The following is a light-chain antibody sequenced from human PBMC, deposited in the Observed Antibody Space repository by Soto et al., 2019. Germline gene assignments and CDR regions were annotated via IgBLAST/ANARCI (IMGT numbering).Light chain of an antibody. V-gene: IGKV3-11*01. Sequence: EIVLTQSPATLSLSPGERATLSCRASQSTGYYLAWYQEKPGQAPRLLIYDASIRATGIPARFSGSWSGADFTLLISSLEPEDSAVYYCQHRGNWPPTWTFGQGTKVEIK. CDR1: QSTGYY. J-gene: IGKJ1*01. CDR3: QHRGNWPPTWT. CDR2: DAS.